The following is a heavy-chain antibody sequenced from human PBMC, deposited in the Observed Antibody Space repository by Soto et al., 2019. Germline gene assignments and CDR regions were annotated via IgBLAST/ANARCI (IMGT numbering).Heavy chain of an antibody. CDR3: VSGPGLGQTPASRYYYDSSGPVAFDI. D-gene: IGHD3-22*01. V-gene: IGHV5-51*01. J-gene: IGHJ3*02. CDR1: GYIFSTYW. CDR2: IFPGESEV. Sequence: GESLKISCEGSGYIFSTYWIAWVRQRPGKGLEWIGIIFPGESEVRYKPSFQGQVTISVDKAINTAYLQWSSLKASDTAMCYCVSGPGLGQTPASRYYYDSSGPVAFDIWGQGIMVTVSS.